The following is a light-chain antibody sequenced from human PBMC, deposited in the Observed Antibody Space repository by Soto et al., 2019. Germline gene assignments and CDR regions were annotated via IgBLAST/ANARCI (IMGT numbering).Light chain of an antibody. Sequence: IQLTQSPSSLSASVGDRVTITCRASQGISSYVAWYQQKRGKAPKLLIYAASTLQSGVPSRFSGSGSGTDFTLTISSLQPEDFASYFCQQTHSVPQTFGGGTKVEIK. J-gene: IGKJ4*01. CDR1: QGISSY. CDR3: QQTHSVPQT. V-gene: IGKV1-9*01. CDR2: AAS.